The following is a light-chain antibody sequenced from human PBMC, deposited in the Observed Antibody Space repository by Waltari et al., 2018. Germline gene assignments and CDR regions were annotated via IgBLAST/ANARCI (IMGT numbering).Light chain of an antibody. Sequence: QSALTQPASVSGSPGQSITLSCTGPSSDVGSYNLVSRYQQHPGKAPKLMIYEVSKRPSGVSNRFSGSKSGNTASLTISGLQAEDEADYYCCSYAGSSTPVVFGGGTKLTVL. V-gene: IGLV2-23*02. CDR2: EVS. J-gene: IGLJ2*01. CDR1: SSDVGSYNL. CDR3: CSYAGSSTPVV.